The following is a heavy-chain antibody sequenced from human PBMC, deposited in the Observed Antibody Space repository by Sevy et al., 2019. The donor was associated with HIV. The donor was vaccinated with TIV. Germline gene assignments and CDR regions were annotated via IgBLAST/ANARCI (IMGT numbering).Heavy chain of an antibody. CDR2: INPNSGAT. CDR3: ARDLRLRQYSCGSFDF. CDR1: GYSFTGQY. J-gene: IGHJ4*02. D-gene: IGHD5-18*01. Sequence: ASVKVSCQASGYSFTGQYMHWVRQAPGQGLEWMGWINPNSGATNYAQEFQGRVTMTRDTSISTAYMELSGLKFDGTAVYYCARDLRLRQYSCGSFDFWGQGTLVTVSS. V-gene: IGHV1-2*02.